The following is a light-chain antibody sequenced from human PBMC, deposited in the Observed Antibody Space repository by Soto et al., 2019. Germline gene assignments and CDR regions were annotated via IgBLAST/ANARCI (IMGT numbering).Light chain of an antibody. Sequence: NFMLTQPHSVSESPGKTVTISCTRSSGRVASNYVQWYQPRPVIAPTTVIFEDDHRPSGVPDRFSGSIDSSSNSAFLTISGLKTEDEADYYCQSYDSPKEVFGGGTQLTVL. J-gene: IGLJ3*02. CDR1: SGRVASNY. CDR3: QSYDSPKEV. V-gene: IGLV6-57*04. CDR2: EDD.